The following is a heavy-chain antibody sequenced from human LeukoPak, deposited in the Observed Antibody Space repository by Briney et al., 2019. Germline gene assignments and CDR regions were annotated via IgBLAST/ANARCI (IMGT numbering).Heavy chain of an antibody. CDR1: GFSISSGYY. Sequence: SETLSLTCTVSGFSISSGYYWGWIRQPPGKGLEWIGIVYHSGSTYYNPSLKSRVTISVDTSMNRFSLELNSVTAADTAMYYCAREYNGDSRDYWGQGILVTVSS. D-gene: IGHD4-17*01. V-gene: IGHV4-38-2*02. J-gene: IGHJ4*02. CDR3: AREYNGDSRDY. CDR2: VYHSGST.